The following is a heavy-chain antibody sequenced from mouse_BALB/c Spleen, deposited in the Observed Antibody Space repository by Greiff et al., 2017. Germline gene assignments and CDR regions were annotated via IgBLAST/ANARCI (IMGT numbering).Heavy chain of an antibody. CDR2: INSNGGST. CDR3: ARESPFFDY. CDR1: GFTFSSYG. J-gene: IGHJ2*01. Sequence: EVHLVESGGGLVQPGGSLKLSCAASGFTFSSYGMSWVRQTPDKRLELVATINSNGGSTYYPDSVKGRFTISRDNAKNTLYLQMSSLKSEDTAMYYCARESPFFDYWGQGTTLTGSS. V-gene: IGHV5-6-3*01.